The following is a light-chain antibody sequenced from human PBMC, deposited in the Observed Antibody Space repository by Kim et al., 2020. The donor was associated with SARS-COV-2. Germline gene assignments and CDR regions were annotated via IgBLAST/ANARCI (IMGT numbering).Light chain of an antibody. Sequence: SYELTQPPSVSVSPGQTASITCSGDKLGDKYARWYQQKPGQSPVLVIYQNSKRPSGIPERFSGSNSGNTATLTISGTQAMDEADYYCQAWDSSTGVVFGG. CDR2: QNS. V-gene: IGLV3-1*01. J-gene: IGLJ2*01. CDR1: KLGDKY. CDR3: QAWDSSTGVV.